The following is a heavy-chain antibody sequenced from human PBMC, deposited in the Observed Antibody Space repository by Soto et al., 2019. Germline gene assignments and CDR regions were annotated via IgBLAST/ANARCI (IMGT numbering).Heavy chain of an antibody. CDR1: GGTFSSYA. Sequence: GASVKVSCKASGGTFSSYAISWVRQAPGQGLEWMGGIIPIFGTANYAQKFQGRVTITADESTSTAYMELSSLRSEDTAVYYCARVYYKGPPPAYYYYYGMDVWGQGTTVTVSS. CDR2: IIPIFGTA. J-gene: IGHJ6*02. CDR3: ARVYYKGPPPAYYYYYGMDV. D-gene: IGHD3-22*01. V-gene: IGHV1-69*13.